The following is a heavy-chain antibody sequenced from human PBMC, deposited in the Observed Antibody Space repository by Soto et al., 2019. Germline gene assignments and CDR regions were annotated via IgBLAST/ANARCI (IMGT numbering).Heavy chain of an antibody. J-gene: IGHJ6*02. V-gene: IGHV1-69*01. Sequence: QVQLVQSGAEVKKPGSSVKVSCKAPGGTFSSYAISWVRQAPGQGLEWMGGIIPIFGTAKYAQKLQGRVTIPADESTSTGYMALSSLRSEDTAVYYCARSQGGSSSLDIYYYYYYGMDVWGQGTTVTVSS. CDR3: ARSQGGSSSLDIYYYYYYGMDV. D-gene: IGHD2-15*01. CDR1: GGTFSSYA. CDR2: IIPIFGTA.